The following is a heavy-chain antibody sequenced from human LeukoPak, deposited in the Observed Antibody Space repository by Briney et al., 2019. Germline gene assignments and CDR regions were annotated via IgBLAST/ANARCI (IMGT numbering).Heavy chain of an antibody. CDR2: ISYDGSNK. Sequence: PGGSLRLSCAASGFTFSSYGMHWVRQAPGKGLEWVAVISYDGSNKYYADSVKGRFTIPRDSSKNTLYLQMNSLRAEDTAVYYCAKDFTSDYGDYVWAPWFDPWGQGTLVTVSS. J-gene: IGHJ5*02. D-gene: IGHD4-17*01. CDR3: AKDFTSDYGDYVWAPWFDP. V-gene: IGHV3-30*18. CDR1: GFTFSSYG.